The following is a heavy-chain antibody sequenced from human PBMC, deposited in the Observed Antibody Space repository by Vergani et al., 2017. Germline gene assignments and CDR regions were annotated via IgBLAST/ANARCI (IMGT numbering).Heavy chain of an antibody. CDR3: ARDRNNRGYNTYYYYGMDV. V-gene: IGHV3-48*04. Sequence: EVQLVESGGGLVQPGGSLRLSCAASGFTFSSYSMNWVRQAPGKGLEWVSYISSSSSTIYYADSVKGRFTISRDNAKNSLYLQMNSLRAEDTAVYYCARDRNNRGYNTYYYYGMDVWGQGP. CDR1: GFTFSSYS. CDR2: ISSSSSTI. J-gene: IGHJ6*02. D-gene: IGHD3-10*01.